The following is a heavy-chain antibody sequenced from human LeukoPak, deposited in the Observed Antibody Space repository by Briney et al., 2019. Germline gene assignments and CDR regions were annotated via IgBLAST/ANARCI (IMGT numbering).Heavy chain of an antibody. V-gene: IGHV3-30*18. Sequence: PGGSLRLSCAASRFTFSSYGMHWVRQAPGKGLEWVAVISYDGSNKYYADSVKGRFTVSRDNSKNTLYLQMNSLRAEDTAVYYCAKEGRDRFNYEYWGQGTLVTVSS. D-gene: IGHD5-24*01. CDR2: ISYDGSNK. CDR1: RFTFSSYG. CDR3: AKEGRDRFNYEY. J-gene: IGHJ4*02.